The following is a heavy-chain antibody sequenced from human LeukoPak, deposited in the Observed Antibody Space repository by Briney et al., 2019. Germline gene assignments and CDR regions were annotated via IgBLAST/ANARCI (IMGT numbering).Heavy chain of an antibody. V-gene: IGHV4-59*11. Sequence: PSETLSLTCTVSGCSISSHYRSWIRQPPGKGLEWIGYIYYSGSTNYNPSLKRRVTISVDTTKNKFSLQLSSVTAADTTVYYCAARQLYCSSTSCYFDPWGQGTLVTVSS. CDR1: GCSISSHY. CDR2: IYYSGST. CDR3: AARQLYCSSTSCYFDP. J-gene: IGHJ5*02. D-gene: IGHD2-2*01.